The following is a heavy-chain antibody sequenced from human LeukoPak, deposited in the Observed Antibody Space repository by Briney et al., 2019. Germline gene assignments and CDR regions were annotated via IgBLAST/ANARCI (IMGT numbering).Heavy chain of an antibody. J-gene: IGHJ4*02. V-gene: IGHV1-18*01. D-gene: IGHD2-2*01. Sequence: ASVKLSCKASGYTFTSYDISWVRQAPGQGLEWMGWISVYNGNTNYDRKLQGRVTMNTDTSTSTAYMELRSLRSDHTAVYYCARDRLHVVPAAPRYWGQGTLVTVSS. CDR3: ARDRLHVVPAAPRY. CDR2: ISVYNGNT. CDR1: GYTFTSYD.